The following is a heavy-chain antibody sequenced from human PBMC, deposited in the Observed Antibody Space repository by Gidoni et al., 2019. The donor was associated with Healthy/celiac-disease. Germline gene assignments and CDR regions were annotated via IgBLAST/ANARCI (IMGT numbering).Heavy chain of an antibody. J-gene: IGHJ4*02. CDR1: GFSLSTSGVG. D-gene: IGHD2-21*02. Sequence: QITLKESEPTLVKPTQTLTLTCTSPGFSLSTSGVGVGWIRQPPGKALEWLSLIYWDDDKRYSPSLKSRITITKDTSKNQVVLTMTNMDPVDTATYYCAHRRVGYGGDYYFDYWGQGTLVTVSS. CDR2: IYWDDDK. V-gene: IGHV2-5*02. CDR3: AHRRVGYGGDYYFDY.